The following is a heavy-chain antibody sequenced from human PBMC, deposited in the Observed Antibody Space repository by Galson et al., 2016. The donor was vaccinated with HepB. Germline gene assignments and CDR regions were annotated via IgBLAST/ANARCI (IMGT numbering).Heavy chain of an antibody. V-gene: IGHV1-69*04. Sequence: SVKVSCKASGGTFSSFAFSWVRQAPGQGLEWMGRIIPILGLANYTQKFQGRLTITADKSTSTAYMDLRSLESEDTAFYYCASQRGVIVPGGILGGLIDNWGQGTLVTVSS. CDR1: GGTFSSFA. CDR3: ASQRGVIVPGGILGGLIDN. J-gene: IGHJ4*02. CDR2: IIPILGLA. D-gene: IGHD2-2*02.